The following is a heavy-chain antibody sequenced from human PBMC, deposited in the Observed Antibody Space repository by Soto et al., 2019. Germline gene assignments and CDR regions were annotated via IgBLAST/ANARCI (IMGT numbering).Heavy chain of an antibody. Sequence: PGGSLRLSCAASGFTFSSYGMHWVRQAPGKGLEWVAAISDDGSNKYYADSVKGRFTISRDNSKNTLYLQMNSLRAEDTAVYYCAKDRYSSSWSPRCYFDYWGQGTLVTVSS. D-gene: IGHD6-13*01. J-gene: IGHJ4*02. V-gene: IGHV3-30*18. CDR3: AKDRYSSSWSPRCYFDY. CDR2: ISDDGSNK. CDR1: GFTFSSYG.